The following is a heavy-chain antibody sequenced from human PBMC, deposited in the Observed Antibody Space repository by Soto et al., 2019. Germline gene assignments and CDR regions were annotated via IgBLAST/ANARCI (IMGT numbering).Heavy chain of an antibody. CDR1: GGSFSGYY. CDR3: AQQPGGVDTAMVSTGEDYYGMDV. J-gene: IGHJ6*02. Sequence: PSETLSLTCAVYGGSFSGYYWSGIRQPPGKGLEWIGEINHSGSTNYNPSLKSRVTISVDTSKNQFSLKLSSVTAADTAVYYCAQQPGGVDTAMVSTGEDYYGMDVWGQGPTVTVSS. CDR2: INHSGST. V-gene: IGHV4-34*01. D-gene: IGHD5-18*01.